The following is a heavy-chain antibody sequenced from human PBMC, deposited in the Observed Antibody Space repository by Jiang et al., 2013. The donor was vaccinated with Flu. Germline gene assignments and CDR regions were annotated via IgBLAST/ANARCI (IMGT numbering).Heavy chain of an antibody. V-gene: IGHV1-18*01. CDR1: GYTFTTYG. D-gene: IGHD1/OR15-1a*01. Sequence: GAEVKKPGASVKVSCKASGYTFTTYGISWVRQAPGQGLEWLGWISTHNGNINYAQRFQGRITMTTDTTTNTADMELRSLRSDDTAVYFCARALWNTYYQAVDWWGQGTLVTVSS. CDR3: ARALWNTYYQAVDW. CDR2: ISTHNGNI. J-gene: IGHJ4*02.